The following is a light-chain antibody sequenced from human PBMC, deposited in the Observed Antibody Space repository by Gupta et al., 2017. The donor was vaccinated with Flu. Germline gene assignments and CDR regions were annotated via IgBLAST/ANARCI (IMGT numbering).Light chain of an antibody. Sequence: TLVQPASIASRSSEGRVYSDGSTCLHWFQLRPGQPPRRLIYQISRRESGVPERFSGSGSGTDFTLKISRVKSEDVGIYFCMQASRWPWTFGQGTKVEIK. V-gene: IGKV2-30*01. CDR1: EGRVYSDGSTC. CDR3: MQASRWPWT. CDR2: QIS. J-gene: IGKJ1*01.